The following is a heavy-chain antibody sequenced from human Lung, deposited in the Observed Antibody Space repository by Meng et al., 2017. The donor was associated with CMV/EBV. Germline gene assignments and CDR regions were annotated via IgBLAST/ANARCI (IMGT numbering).Heavy chain of an antibody. CDR3: ANGHCSGAICSGAFDI. J-gene: IGHJ3*02. CDR2: IYNVGNT. CDR1: GFTVSSHY. D-gene: IGHD2-15*01. Sequence: GGSLRLXXVASGFTVSSHYMSWVRQAPGQGLEWVSVIYNVGNTYYADSVKGRFTVSRDNSKNTLYLQMNTLRPEDTAVYYCANGHCSGAICSGAFDIWGQGKXVT. V-gene: IGHV3-53*01.